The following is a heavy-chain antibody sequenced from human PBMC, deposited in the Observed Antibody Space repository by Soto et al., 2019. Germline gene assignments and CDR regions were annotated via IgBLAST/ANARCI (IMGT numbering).Heavy chain of an antibody. CDR3: ARDGFGYPGYAFDI. CDR1: GYTFTGYY. J-gene: IGHJ3*02. V-gene: IGHV1-2*04. D-gene: IGHD3-10*01. Sequence: ASVKVSCKASGYTFTGYYMHWVRQAPGQGLEWMGWINPNTGGTNYAQKFQGWVTMTRDTSISTAYMELSRLRSDDTAVYYCARDGFGYPGYAFDIWGQGTMVTVSS. CDR2: INPNTGGT.